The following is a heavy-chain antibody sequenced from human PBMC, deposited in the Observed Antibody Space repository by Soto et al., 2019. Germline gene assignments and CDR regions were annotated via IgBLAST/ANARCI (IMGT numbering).Heavy chain of an antibody. CDR2: VSGSGGST. J-gene: IGHJ4*02. D-gene: IGHD1-20*01. Sequence: GGSLRLSCAASGFTFSSYAMSWVRQAPGKGLEWISAVSGSGGSTYYADSVKGRFTISRDNSKDTLYLQMNNLRAEDTAVYYCAKPPDYNLNDYSGQGSLVTVSS. CDR3: AKPPDYNLNDY. V-gene: IGHV3-23*01. CDR1: GFTFSSYA.